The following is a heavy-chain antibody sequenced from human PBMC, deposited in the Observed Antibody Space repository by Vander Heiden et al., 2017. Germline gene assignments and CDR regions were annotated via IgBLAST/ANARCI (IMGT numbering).Heavy chain of an antibody. J-gene: IGHJ5*02. Sequence: QVQLVESGGGVVQPGRSLRLSCAASGFTFSSYGMPGVRQAPGKGLEWVAVIWYDGSNKYYADSVKGRFTISRDNSKNTLYLQMNSLRAEDTAVYYCARDRRECSSTSCYVLGWFDPWGQGTLVTVSS. D-gene: IGHD2-2*01. CDR2: IWYDGSNK. CDR3: ARDRRECSSTSCYVLGWFDP. CDR1: GFTFSSYG. V-gene: IGHV3-33*01.